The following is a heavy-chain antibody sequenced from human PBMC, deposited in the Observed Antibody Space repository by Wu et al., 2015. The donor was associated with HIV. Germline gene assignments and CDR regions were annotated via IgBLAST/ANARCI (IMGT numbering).Heavy chain of an antibody. J-gene: IGHJ1*01. V-gene: IGHV4-34*01. D-gene: IGHD6-19*01. Sequence: QVQLQQWGAGLLKPSETLSLTCAVYGGSFSGYYWTWIRQPPGKGLEWIGEINHSGSTNYNPSLKSRVTISVDPSKNQFSLKLNSVTAADTAVYYCARHSGGWHSGAEYIQHWGQGTLVTVSS. CDR3: ARHSGGWHSGAEYIQH. CDR1: GGSFSGYY. CDR2: INHSGST.